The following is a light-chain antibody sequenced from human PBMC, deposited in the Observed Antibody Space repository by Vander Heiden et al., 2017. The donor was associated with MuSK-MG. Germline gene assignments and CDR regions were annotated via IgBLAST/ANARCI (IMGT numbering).Light chain of an antibody. CDR2: RDN. V-gene: IGLV3-9*01. CDR1: NHGNTN. J-gene: IGLJ2*01. CDR3: RVWDNNSVV. Sequence: SDELTQPLSVSVALGQTARITRGASNHGNTNVHWYQQKPGQAPLLLSHRDNNRASRVPDRCSGSDPGNPATLIVPRVEVGDESDYFCRVWDNNSVVFGGGTRLTVL.